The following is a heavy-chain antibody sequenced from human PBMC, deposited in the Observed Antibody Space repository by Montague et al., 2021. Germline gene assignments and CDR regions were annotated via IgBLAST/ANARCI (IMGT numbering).Heavy chain of an antibody. V-gene: IGHV3-7*05. CDR3: SRAWVRSGFDS. Sequence: SLRLSCAASGFTFSSYWMIWVRQAPGKGLEWVASIKKDGTEKYYGDSVMGRFTISRDNAKTSLYLQMSALRAEDTAVYLCSRAWVRSGFDSWGQGTLVTVSS. J-gene: IGHJ4*02. D-gene: IGHD4-17*01. CDR2: IKKDGTEK. CDR1: GFTFSSYW.